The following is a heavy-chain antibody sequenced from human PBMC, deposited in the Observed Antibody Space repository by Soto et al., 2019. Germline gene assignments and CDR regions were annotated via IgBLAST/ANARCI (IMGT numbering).Heavy chain of an antibody. CDR3: ARVPSP. CDR2: IYHSGST. Sequence: SENLSLTFAGSGGSISRGGYFLSWIRQPPGKGLEWIGYIYHSGSTYYNPSLKSRVTISVDRSKNQFSLKLSSVTAADTAVYYCARVPSPWGQGTLVTVSS. CDR1: GGSISRGGYF. V-gene: IGHV4-30-2*01. J-gene: IGHJ5*02.